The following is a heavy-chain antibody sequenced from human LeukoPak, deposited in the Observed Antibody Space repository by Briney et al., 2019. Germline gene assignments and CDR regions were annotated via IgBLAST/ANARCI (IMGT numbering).Heavy chain of an antibody. D-gene: IGHD6-19*01. V-gene: IGHV3-72*01. CDR3: ARDGASLPGYSSGWFDY. CDR1: GFTFSDHY. J-gene: IGHJ4*02. Sequence: GGSLRLSCAASGFTFSDHYMDWVRQAPGKGLEWVGCTRNKANSYTTEYAASVKGRFTISRDDSKNSLYLQMNSLKTEDTAVYYCARDGASLPGYSSGWFDYWGQGTLVTVSS. CDR2: TRNKANSYTT.